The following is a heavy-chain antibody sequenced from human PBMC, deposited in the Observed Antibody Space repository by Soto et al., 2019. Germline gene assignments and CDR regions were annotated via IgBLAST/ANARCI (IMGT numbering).Heavy chain of an antibody. D-gene: IGHD1-26*01. CDR2: INPNSGGT. V-gene: IGHV1-2*02. Sequence: GASVKVSCKASGYTFTGYYMHWVRQAPGQGLEWMGWINPNSGGTNYAQKFQGRVTMTRDTSISTAYMELSRLRSDDTAVYYCARMYSGSYFPPYYFDYWGQGTLVTVSS. J-gene: IGHJ4*02. CDR1: GYTFTGYY. CDR3: ARMYSGSYFPPYYFDY.